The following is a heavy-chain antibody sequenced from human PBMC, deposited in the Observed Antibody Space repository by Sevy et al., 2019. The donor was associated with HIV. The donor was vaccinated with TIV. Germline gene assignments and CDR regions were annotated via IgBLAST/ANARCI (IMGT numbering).Heavy chain of an antibody. CDR2: ISDRSDTI. Sequence: GESLKISCAASGFIFSNYYMTWVRQAPGKGLEWVSYISDRSDTISYADSGKGRFTISRDNAKNALYLQMSSLRGEDTAVYYCARVRDRYCSGGSCYYGYFFDYWGQGTLVTVSS. J-gene: IGHJ4*02. CDR1: GFIFSNYY. D-gene: IGHD2-15*01. CDR3: ARVRDRYCSGGSCYYGYFFDY. V-gene: IGHV3-48*01.